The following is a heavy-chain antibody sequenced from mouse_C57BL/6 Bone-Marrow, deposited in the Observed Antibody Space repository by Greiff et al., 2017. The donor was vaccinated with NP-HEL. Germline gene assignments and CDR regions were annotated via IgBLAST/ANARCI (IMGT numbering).Heavy chain of an antibody. CDR3: ARKGLLRGAMDY. J-gene: IGHJ4*01. CDR1: GFSLTSYG. Sequence: VQRVESGPGLVQPSQSLSITCTVSGFSLTSYGVHWVRQSPGKGLEWLGVIWSGGSTDYNAAFITRLSISKDNSKSQVFFKMNSLQADDTAIYYCARKGLLRGAMDYWGQGTSVTVAS. V-gene: IGHV2-2*01. D-gene: IGHD1-1*01. CDR2: IWSGGST.